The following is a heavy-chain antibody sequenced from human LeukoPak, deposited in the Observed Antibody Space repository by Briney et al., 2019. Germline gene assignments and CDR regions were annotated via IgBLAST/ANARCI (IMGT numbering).Heavy chain of an antibody. V-gene: IGHV4-61*01. CDR3: ARGRWELRLFDY. D-gene: IGHD1-26*01. CDR2: IYYSGST. J-gene: IGHJ4*02. CDR1: GGSVSSGSYY. Sequence: SEALSLTCTVSGGSVSSGSYYWSWIRQPPGKGLEWIGYIYYSGSTNYNPSLKSRVTISVDTSKNQFSLKLSSVTAADTAVYYCARGRWELRLFDYWGQGTLVTVSS.